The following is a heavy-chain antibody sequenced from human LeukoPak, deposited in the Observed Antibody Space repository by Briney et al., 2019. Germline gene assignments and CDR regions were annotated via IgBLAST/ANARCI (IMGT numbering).Heavy chain of an antibody. CDR3: AKAPDYYDSSGYYFDY. V-gene: IGHV3-9*01. Sequence: PGGSLRLSCAASGFTFDDYAMHWVRQAPGKGLEWVSGISWNSGSIGYADSVKGRFTISRDNAKNSLYLQMNSLRAEDTALYYCAKAPDYYDSSGYYFDYWGQGTLVTVSS. CDR1: GFTFDDYA. CDR2: ISWNSGSI. J-gene: IGHJ4*02. D-gene: IGHD3-22*01.